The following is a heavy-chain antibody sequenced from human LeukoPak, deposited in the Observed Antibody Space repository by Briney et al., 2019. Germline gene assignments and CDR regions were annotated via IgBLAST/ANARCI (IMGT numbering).Heavy chain of an antibody. CDR3: ARKAARTSGYNY. Sequence: GGSLRLSCAISGFTFNNYGMSWVRQAPGMGLEWVSAIADGGETTYYADSVKGRFTISRDYSKNTLYLQMNSVRAEDTAVYYCARKAARTSGYNYWGQGILVTVSS. J-gene: IGHJ4*02. CDR2: IADGGETT. V-gene: IGHV3-23*01. D-gene: IGHD3-22*01. CDR1: GFTFNNYG.